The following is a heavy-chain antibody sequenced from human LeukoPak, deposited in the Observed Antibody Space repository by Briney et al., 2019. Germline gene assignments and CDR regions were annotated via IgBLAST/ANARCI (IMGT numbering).Heavy chain of an antibody. Sequence: TGGSLRLSCAASGFTFSSYGMHWVRQAPGKGLEWVAFIRYDGSNKYYTDSVKGRFTISRDNSKNTLYLQMNNLSAEDTAVYYCAKGRGWEASYYYYYLDVWGKGTTVTISS. D-gene: IGHD1-26*01. CDR1: GFTFSSYG. CDR3: AKGRGWEASYYYYYLDV. J-gene: IGHJ6*03. V-gene: IGHV3-30*02. CDR2: IRYDGSNK.